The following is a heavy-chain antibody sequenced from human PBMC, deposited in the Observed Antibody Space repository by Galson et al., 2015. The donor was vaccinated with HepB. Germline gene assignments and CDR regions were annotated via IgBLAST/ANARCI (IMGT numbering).Heavy chain of an antibody. CDR3: ARDRTAAGRGSWFDP. Sequence: CAISGDSVSSHSAAWNWIRQSPSRGLEWLGRTYYRSKWYNDYAVSVKSRITINPDTSKNQFSLQLNSVTPEDTAVYYCARDRTAAGRGSWFDPWGQGTLVTVSS. V-gene: IGHV6-1*01. J-gene: IGHJ5*02. CDR2: TYYRSKWYN. D-gene: IGHD6-13*01. CDR1: GDSVSSHSAA.